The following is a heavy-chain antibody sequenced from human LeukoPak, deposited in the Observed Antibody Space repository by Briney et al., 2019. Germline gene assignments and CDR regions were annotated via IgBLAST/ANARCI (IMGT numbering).Heavy chain of an antibody. D-gene: IGHD2-2*01. CDR1: GGSISSSSYY. Sequence: PSETLSLTCTVSGGSISSSSYYWSWIRQPPGKGLEWIGEINHSGSTNYNPSLKSRVTISVDTSKNQFSLKLSSVTAADTAVYYCAKGGRYCSSTSCSNYYYYYYMDVWGKGTTVTVSS. CDR2: INHSGST. CDR3: AKGGRYCSSTSCSNYYYYYYMDV. V-gene: IGHV4-39*07. J-gene: IGHJ6*03.